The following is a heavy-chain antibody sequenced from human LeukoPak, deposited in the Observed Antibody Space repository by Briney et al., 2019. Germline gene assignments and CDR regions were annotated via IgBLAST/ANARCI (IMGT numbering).Heavy chain of an antibody. CDR1: GFSFSSNW. CDR2: INTDGSST. J-gene: IGHJ4*02. V-gene: IGHV3-74*01. Sequence: GGSLRLSCAASGFSFSSNWMHWVRQGPGKGLVWVSHINTDGSSTNYADSVKGRFTISRDNAKNTLYLKMSSLRAEDTAVYYCARLIVGATIDDYWGQGTLVTVSS. D-gene: IGHD1-26*01. CDR3: ARLIVGATIDDY.